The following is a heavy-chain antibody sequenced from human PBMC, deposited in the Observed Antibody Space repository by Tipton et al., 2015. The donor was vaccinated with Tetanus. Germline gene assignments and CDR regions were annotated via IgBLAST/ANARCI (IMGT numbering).Heavy chain of an antibody. J-gene: IGHJ6*02. V-gene: IGHV4-59*01. Sequence: TLSLTCTVSGGSISTYHWNWIRQSPGKGLEWLGYIYFSGHTKYNPSLQSRVTFSVDTSQNQVSLQLTSVTAADTAVYYCARHSGWYNFFTGVDAWGQGTAFTVSS. CDR2: IYFSGHT. D-gene: IGHD6-19*01. CDR3: ARHSGWYNFFTGVDA. CDR1: GGSISTYH.